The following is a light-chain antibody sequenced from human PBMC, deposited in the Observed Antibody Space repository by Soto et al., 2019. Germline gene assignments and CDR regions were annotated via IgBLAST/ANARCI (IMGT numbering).Light chain of an antibody. CDR3: QQLNGYLELT. CDR1: QGISTY. V-gene: IGKV1-9*01. J-gene: IGKJ4*01. Sequence: DIQLTQSPSFLSASVGDRFTITCRAIQGISTYLAWYQQKLGKAPKLLIYDASTLQSGVPSRFSGSRSGTEFTLTISSLQPEDFATYYCQQLNGYLELTFGGGTKVDIK. CDR2: DAS.